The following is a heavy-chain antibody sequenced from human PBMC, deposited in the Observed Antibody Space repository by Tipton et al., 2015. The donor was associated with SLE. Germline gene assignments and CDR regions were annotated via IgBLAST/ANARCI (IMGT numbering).Heavy chain of an antibody. CDR3: ARGGRRDFDL. D-gene: IGHD1-26*01. V-gene: IGHV4-39*07. Sequence: TLSLTCTVSGGSISSSSYYWGWIRQPPGKGLEWIGSIYYSGGTYYNPSLKSRVTISVDTSKNQFSLKLSSVTAADTAVYYCARGGRRDFDLWGRGTLVTVSS. CDR1: GGSISSSSYY. CDR2: IYYSGGT. J-gene: IGHJ2*01.